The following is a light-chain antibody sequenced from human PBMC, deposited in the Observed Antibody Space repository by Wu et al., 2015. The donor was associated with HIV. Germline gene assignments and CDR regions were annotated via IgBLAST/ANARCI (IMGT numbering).Light chain of an antibody. Sequence: EIVMTQAPATLSVSPGERATLSCRASQSVSSNLAWYQQKPGQVPRLLIYGASTRAAGIPARFSGSGSGTEFTLTILSVQSEDSAVYFCQQYNEWPPWTFGPGTQVEIK. J-gene: IGKJ1*01. CDR2: GAS. CDR1: QSVSSN. CDR3: QQYNEWPPWT. V-gene: IGKV3-15*01.